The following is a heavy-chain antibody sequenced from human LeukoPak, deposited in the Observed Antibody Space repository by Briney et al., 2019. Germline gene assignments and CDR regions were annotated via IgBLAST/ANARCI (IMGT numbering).Heavy chain of an antibody. Sequence: ASVKASCKVSGYTLTELSMHWVRQAPGKGLEWMGGFDPEDGETIHAQKFQGRVTMTEDTSTDTAYMELSSLRSEDTAVYYCATERRSNWGIYYFDYWGQGTLVTVSS. J-gene: IGHJ4*02. CDR1: GYTLTELS. CDR3: ATERRSNWGIYYFDY. D-gene: IGHD7-27*01. V-gene: IGHV1-24*01. CDR2: FDPEDGET.